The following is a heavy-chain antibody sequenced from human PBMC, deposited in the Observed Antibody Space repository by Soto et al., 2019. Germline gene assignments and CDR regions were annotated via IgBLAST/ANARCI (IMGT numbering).Heavy chain of an antibody. CDR2: ISYDGSNK. V-gene: IGHV3-30-3*01. J-gene: IGHJ4*01. CDR3: APVLGRGLPAYYFVY. D-gene: IGHD5-18*01. Sequence: GGSRRLSCAASGFTFSSYAMHWVRQAPGKGLECVAVISYDGSNKYYADSVKGRFTISRDNSKNTLYLQMYSLRAVDTAVYYSAPVLGRGLPAYYFVYWGQGTLVTVSS. CDR1: GFTFSSYA.